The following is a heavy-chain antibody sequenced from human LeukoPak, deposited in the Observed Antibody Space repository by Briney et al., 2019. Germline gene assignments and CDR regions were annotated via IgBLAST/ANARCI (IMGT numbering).Heavy chain of an antibody. CDR2: ISGDGGIT. J-gene: IGHJ4*02. V-gene: IGHV3-43*02. D-gene: IGHD3-10*01. CDR3: AKPPRVWGSGTFGDPPDF. CDR1: GFTFEYYA. Sequence: AGGSLRLSCATSGFTFEYYAMHWVRQAPGKGLEWVSLISGDGGITYYADSVKGRFTISRDNSKNSLYLQMNSLRAEDTALYYCAKPPRVWGSGTFGDPPDFWGQGTLVTVSS.